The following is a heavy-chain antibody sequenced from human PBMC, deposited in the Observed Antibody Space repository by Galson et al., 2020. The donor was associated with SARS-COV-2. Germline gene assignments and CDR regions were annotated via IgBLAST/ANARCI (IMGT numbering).Heavy chain of an antibody. J-gene: IGHJ5*02. V-gene: IGHV1-24*01. CDR1: GYTLTELS. Sequence: ASVKVSCKVSGYTLTELSMHWVRQAPGKGLEWMGGFDPEDGETIYAQKSQGRVTMPEDTSTDTAYMEPSSLRSEDPAGYYCATGPTLWRENWFDAWGRGTLVTVCS. CDR3: ATGPTLWRENWFDA. CDR2: FDPEDGET. D-gene: IGHD2-21*01.